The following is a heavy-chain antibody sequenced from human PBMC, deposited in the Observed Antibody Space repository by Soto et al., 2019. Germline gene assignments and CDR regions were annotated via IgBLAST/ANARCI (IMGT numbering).Heavy chain of an antibody. CDR2: ISAYDGNT. CDR3: ARDWQYYYDSSGYSPNHDAFDI. Sequence: ASVKVSCKASGYTFTSYGISWVRQAPGQGLEWMGWISAYDGNTNYAQKLQGRVTMTTDTSTSTAYMELRSLRSDDTAVYYCARDWQYYYDSSGYSPNHDAFDIWGQGTMVTVSS. D-gene: IGHD3-22*01. CDR1: GYTFTSYG. J-gene: IGHJ3*02. V-gene: IGHV1-18*01.